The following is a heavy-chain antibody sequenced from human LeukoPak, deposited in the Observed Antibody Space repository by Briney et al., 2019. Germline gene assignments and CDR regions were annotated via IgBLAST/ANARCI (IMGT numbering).Heavy chain of an antibody. Sequence: GGSLRLSCAASGFTFSSYWMHWVRQAPGKGLVWVSRINSDGSSTSYAGSVKGRFTISRDNAKNTLYLQMNSLRAEDTAVYYCARYPPLYDPYSSGWFGRIDYWGQGTLVTVSS. CDR1: GFTFSSYW. D-gene: IGHD6-19*01. CDR2: INSDGSST. V-gene: IGHV3-74*01. J-gene: IGHJ4*02. CDR3: ARYPPLYDPYSSGWFGRIDY.